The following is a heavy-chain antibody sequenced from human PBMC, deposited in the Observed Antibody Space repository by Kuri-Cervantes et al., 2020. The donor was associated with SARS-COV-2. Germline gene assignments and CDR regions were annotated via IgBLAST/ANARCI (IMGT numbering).Heavy chain of an antibody. J-gene: IGHJ4*02. Sequence: GESLKISCKGSGYTFPTYWISWVRQMPGKGLEWMGVIYHGDSDTRYSPSFQGQVTLSSDRSISTAYLQWSSLKASDTAIYYCARHFRHKDWLIPEVSTYFDSWGQGTLVTVSS. CDR2: IYHGDSDT. CDR1: GYTFPTYW. V-gene: IGHV5-51*01. CDR3: ARHFRHKDWLIPEVSTYFDS. D-gene: IGHD3-22*01.